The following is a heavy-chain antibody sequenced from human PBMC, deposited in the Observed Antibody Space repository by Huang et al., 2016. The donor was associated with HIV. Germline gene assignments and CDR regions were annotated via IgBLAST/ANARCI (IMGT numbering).Heavy chain of an antibody. J-gene: IGHJ4*02. CDR2: INHSGNT. CDR3: ARRYNSRRDY. Sequence: QVQLEQWGAGLLKASATLSLTCAGYGGSFSGYYWNWLRQAPGKGLEWVGEINHSGNTNYNPSLKSRVNMSLDTSKSQFSLYLTSLSAADTGTYFCARRYNSRRDYWGRGTLVTVHS. V-gene: IGHV4-34*02. CDR1: GGSFSGYY. D-gene: IGHD3-22*01.